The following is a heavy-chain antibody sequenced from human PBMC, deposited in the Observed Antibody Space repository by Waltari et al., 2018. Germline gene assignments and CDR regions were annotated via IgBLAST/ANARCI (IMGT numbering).Heavy chain of an antibody. V-gene: IGHV4-34*01. CDR1: GGSFSGYY. J-gene: IGHJ5*02. Sequence: QVQLQQWGAGLLKPSETLSLTCAVYGGSFSGYYWSWIRQHPGKGLGWSGEINHSGSTNYNPALMGRVTISVDTSNNQFSLKLSAVTAAYTAVYYCAGALGYYDFWSGPVGERYFDLWGQGTLVTVSS. CDR2: INHSGST. CDR3: AGALGYYDFWSGPVGERYFDL. D-gene: IGHD3-3*01.